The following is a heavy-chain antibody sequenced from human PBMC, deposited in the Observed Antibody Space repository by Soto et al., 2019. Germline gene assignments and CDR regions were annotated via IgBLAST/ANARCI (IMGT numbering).Heavy chain of an antibody. CDR1: GFTFSSYA. Sequence: GGSLILSCAASGFTFSSYAMSWVRQAPGKGLEWVSAISGSGGSTYYADSVKGRFTISRDNSKNTLYLQMNSLRAGDTALYYCAKEGGSGSYMDVWGKGTTVTVSS. CDR3: AKEGGSGSYMDV. CDR2: ISGSGGST. V-gene: IGHV3-23*01. D-gene: IGHD3-10*01. J-gene: IGHJ6*04.